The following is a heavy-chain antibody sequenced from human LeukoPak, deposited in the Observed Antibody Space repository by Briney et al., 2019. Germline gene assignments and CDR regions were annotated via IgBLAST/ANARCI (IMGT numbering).Heavy chain of an antibody. Sequence: ASVKVSCKASGYTFTGYYIHWVRQAPGQGLEWVGWINPNSGGTNYAQKFQGRVTVTRDTSISTVFLDLDRLTSDDTAIYYCARLKWPTDYWGQGTLVTVSA. D-gene: IGHD5-12*01. CDR2: INPNSGGT. V-gene: IGHV1-2*02. J-gene: IGHJ4*02. CDR3: ARLKWPTDY. CDR1: GYTFTGYY.